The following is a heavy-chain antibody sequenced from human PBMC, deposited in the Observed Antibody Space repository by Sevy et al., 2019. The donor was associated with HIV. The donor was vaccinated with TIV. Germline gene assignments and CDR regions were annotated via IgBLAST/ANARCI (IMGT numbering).Heavy chain of an antibody. CDR1: GYTFTGYY. CDR3: ARTGDSQWLPDY. Sequence: ASVKVSCKASGYTFTGYYMHWVRQAPGQGLEWMGWINPNSGGTNYAQKFQGRVTMTRDTSISTAYMELGRLRSDETAVYYCARTGDSQWLPDYWGQGTLVTVSS. V-gene: IGHV1-2*02. CDR2: INPNSGGT. D-gene: IGHD6-19*01. J-gene: IGHJ4*02.